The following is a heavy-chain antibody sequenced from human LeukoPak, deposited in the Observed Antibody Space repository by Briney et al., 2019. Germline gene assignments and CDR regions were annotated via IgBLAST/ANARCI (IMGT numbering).Heavy chain of an antibody. CDR1: GYPINNAYY. CDR3: ARSPSRGPLWFGELDY. CDR2: LYHPDST. V-gene: IGHV4-38-2*01. J-gene: IGHJ4*02. Sequence: SETLSLTCAVSGYPINNAYYWVWIRQPPGKGLEWIGSLYHPDSTYYNPSLKSRVTMSVDTSRNQFSLKLSFVTAADTAVYYCARSPSRGPLWFGELDYWGQGTLVTVSS. D-gene: IGHD3-10*01.